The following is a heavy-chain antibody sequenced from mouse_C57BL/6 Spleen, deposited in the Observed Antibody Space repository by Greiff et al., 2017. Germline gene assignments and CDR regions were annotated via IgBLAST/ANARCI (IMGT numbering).Heavy chain of an antibody. Sequence: SGPVLVKPGASVKMSCKASGYTFTDYYMNWVKQSHGKSLEWIGVINPYNGGTSYNQKFKGKATLTVDKSSSTAYMELNSLTSEDSAVYYCARGIYRDAMDYWGQGTSVTVSS. J-gene: IGHJ4*01. V-gene: IGHV1-19*01. CDR1: GYTFTDYY. D-gene: IGHD2-14*01. CDR2: INPYNGGT. CDR3: ARGIYRDAMDY.